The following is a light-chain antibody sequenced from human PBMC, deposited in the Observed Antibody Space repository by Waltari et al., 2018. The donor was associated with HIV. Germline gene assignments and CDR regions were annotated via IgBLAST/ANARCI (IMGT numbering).Light chain of an antibody. CDR1: QSSSSY. V-gene: IGKV1-39*01. CDR2: AAS. Sequence: DIQMTQSPSSLSASVGDRVTITCRASQSSSSYLNWYQQKPGKAPKLLIYAASSLQSGVPSRFSGSGSGTDFTLTISSLQPEEFATYYCQQSYSTPPTFGQGTKVEIK. CDR3: QQSYSTPPT. J-gene: IGKJ1*01.